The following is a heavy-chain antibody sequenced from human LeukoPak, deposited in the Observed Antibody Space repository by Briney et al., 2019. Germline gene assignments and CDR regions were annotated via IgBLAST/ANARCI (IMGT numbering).Heavy chain of an antibody. CDR3: ARSLRLLWFGELRIFDY. J-gene: IGHJ4*02. CDR1: GGTFSSYA. V-gene: IGHV1-69*06. D-gene: IGHD3-10*01. Sequence: EASVKVSCKASGGTFSSYAISWVRQAPGQGLEWMGGIIPIFGTANYAQKFQGRVTIAADKSTSTAYMELSSLRSEDTAVYYCARSLRLLWFGELRIFDYWGQGTLVTVSS. CDR2: IIPIFGTA.